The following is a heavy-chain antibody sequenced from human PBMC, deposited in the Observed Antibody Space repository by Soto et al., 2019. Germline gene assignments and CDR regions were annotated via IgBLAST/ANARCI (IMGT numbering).Heavy chain of an antibody. V-gene: IGHV3-9*01. CDR2: ISWNSGSI. J-gene: IGHJ4*02. D-gene: IGHD2-2*01. CDR1: GFDFSIYW. CDR3: AKDIASYPSSTFDY. Sequence: SLRLSCAASGFDFSIYWMSWVRQAPGKGLEWVSGISWNSGSIGYADSVKGRFTISRDNAKNSLYLQMNSLRAEDTALYYCAKDIASYPSSTFDYWGQGTLVTVSS.